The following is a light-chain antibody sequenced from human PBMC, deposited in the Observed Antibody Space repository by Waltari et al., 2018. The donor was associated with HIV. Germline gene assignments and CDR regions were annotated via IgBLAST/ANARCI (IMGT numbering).Light chain of an antibody. CDR3: QQSYSTPLT. V-gene: IGKV1-39*01. J-gene: IGKJ3*01. Sequence: LSASVGDRVTITCRASQSVSNNLNWYQQKPGKAPDLLIYAASSLQSGVPSRFSGSGSGTDFTLTISSLHPEDFASYYCQQSYSTPLTFGPGTKVDIK. CDR2: AAS. CDR1: QSVSNN.